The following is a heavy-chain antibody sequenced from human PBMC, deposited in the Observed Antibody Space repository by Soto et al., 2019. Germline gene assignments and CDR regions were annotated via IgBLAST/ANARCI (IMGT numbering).Heavy chain of an antibody. CDR2: IYPGDSDT. Sequence: PGESLKISCKGSGYSFTSYWIGWVRQMPGKGLEWMGIIYPGDSDTRYRPSFQGQVTISADKSISTAYLQWSSLKASDTAMYSCARPADTNYYGMDVWGQGTTVTVSS. D-gene: IGHD5-18*01. J-gene: IGHJ6*02. V-gene: IGHV5-51*01. CDR3: ARPADTNYYGMDV. CDR1: GYSFTSYW.